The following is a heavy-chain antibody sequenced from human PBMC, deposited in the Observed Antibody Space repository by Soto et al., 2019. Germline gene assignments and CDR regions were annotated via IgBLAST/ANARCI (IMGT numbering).Heavy chain of an antibody. Sequence: LRLSCAASGFTFSSYSMNWVRQAPGKGLEWVSSISSSSSYIYYADSVKGRFTISRDNAKNSLYLQMNSLRAEDTAVYYCARAQPVFYDFWSGYCDYWGQGTLVTVSS. V-gene: IGHV3-21*01. CDR1: GFTFSSYS. CDR2: ISSSSSYI. CDR3: ARAQPVFYDFWSGYCDY. J-gene: IGHJ4*02. D-gene: IGHD3-3*01.